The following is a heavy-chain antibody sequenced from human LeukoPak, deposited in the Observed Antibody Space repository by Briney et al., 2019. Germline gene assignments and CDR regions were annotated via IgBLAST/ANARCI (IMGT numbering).Heavy chain of an antibody. CDR2: ISWNGGSI. CDR1: GFTFDDYA. V-gene: IGHV3-9*01. Sequence: GGSLRLSCAASGFTFDDYAMHWVRQAPGKGLEWVSGISWNGGSIAYAASVKGRFTISRDNYKNSLYLQMDSLRAEDTALYYCGKDGAIAAAHPLFESWGQGTLVTVSS. J-gene: IGHJ4*02. D-gene: IGHD6-13*01. CDR3: GKDGAIAAAHPLFES.